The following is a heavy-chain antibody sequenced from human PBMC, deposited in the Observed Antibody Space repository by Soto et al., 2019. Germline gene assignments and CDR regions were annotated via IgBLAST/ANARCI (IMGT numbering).Heavy chain of an antibody. Sequence: QVYLHQSGPGLVKPSGTLSLTCAVSGDSISGTHWWTWVRQTPGKGLEWIGEVYHSGSTSYNPSLKSRVTISVDKSNNQFSLKLTSVTAADTAVYYCATLPPRIVVTVLPIPTWGQGTLVSVSS. D-gene: IGHD2-21*01. V-gene: IGHV4-4*02. CDR1: GDSISGTHW. CDR3: ATLPPRIVVTVLPIPT. J-gene: IGHJ5*02. CDR2: VYHSGST.